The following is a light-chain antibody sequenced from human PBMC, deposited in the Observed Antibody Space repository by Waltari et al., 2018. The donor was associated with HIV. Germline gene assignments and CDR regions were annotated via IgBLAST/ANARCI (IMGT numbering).Light chain of an antibody. CDR1: SSNIGAGYD. CDR3: QSYDSSLSGWV. J-gene: IGLJ3*02. CDR2: GNS. Sequence: QSVLTQPPSVSWAPGQRVTMSCTWSSSNIGAGYDGHWYQQLPGPAPKLLIYGNSKRPSGVPDRFSGSKSGTSASLAITGLQAEDEADYYCQSYDSSLSGWVFGGGTKLTVL. V-gene: IGLV1-40*01.